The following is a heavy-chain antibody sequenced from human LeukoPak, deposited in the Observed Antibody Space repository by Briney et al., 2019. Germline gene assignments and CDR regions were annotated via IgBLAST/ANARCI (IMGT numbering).Heavy chain of an antibody. CDR2: IRYDGSNN. CDR3: AKVMGSSGWSSY. CDR1: GFTFSSYG. J-gene: IGHJ4*02. D-gene: IGHD6-19*01. V-gene: IGHV3-30*02. Sequence: GGSLRLSCAASGFTFSSYGMHWVRQAPGKGLEWVAFIRYDGSNNYYADSVKGRFTISRDNSKNTLYLQMNSLRAEDTAVYYCAKVMGSSGWSSYWGQGTLVTVSS.